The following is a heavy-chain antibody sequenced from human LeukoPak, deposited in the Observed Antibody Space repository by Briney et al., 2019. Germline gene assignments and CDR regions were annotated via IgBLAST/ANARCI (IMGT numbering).Heavy chain of an antibody. V-gene: IGHV3-23*01. D-gene: IGHD4-17*01. CDR2: ISGSGGST. CDR1: GFTFSTYA. J-gene: IGHJ4*02. CDR3: TRHPYGVLDY. Sequence: GGSLRLSCAASGFTFSTYAMTWVRQAPGKGLEWVSAISGSGGSTYYVDSVKGRFTISRDNSRNSLYLQMNSLRAEDTAVYYCTRHPYGVLDYWGQGTLVTVSS.